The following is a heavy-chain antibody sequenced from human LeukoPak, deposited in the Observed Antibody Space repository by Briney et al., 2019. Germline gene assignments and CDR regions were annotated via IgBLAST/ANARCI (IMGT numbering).Heavy chain of an antibody. V-gene: IGHV3-15*01. D-gene: IGHD2-15*01. CDR2: IKSKTDGGTT. CDR1: GFTFSNAW. CDR3: TTLVVPDAFDI. Sequence: GGSLRLSCAASGFTFSNAWMSWVRQAPGKGLEWVGRIKSKTDGGTTDYAAPVKGRFTSSRDDSKNTLYLQMNSLKTEDTAVYYCTTLVVPDAFDIWGQGTMVTVSS. J-gene: IGHJ3*02.